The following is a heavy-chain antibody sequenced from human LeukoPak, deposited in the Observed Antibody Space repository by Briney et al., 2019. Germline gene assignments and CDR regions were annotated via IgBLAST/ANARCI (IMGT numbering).Heavy chain of an antibody. V-gene: IGHV3-11*01. CDR1: GFTFSDYY. Sequence: GGSLRLSCAASGFTFSDYYMSWIRQAPGKGLEWVSYISSSGSTIYYADSVKGRFTISRDNAKNSLYLQMNSLRAEDTAVYYCARAQRILYYGSGSGIYYFDYWGQGTLVTVSS. CDR3: ARAQRILYYGSGSGIYYFDY. J-gene: IGHJ4*02. D-gene: IGHD3-10*01. CDR2: ISSSGSTI.